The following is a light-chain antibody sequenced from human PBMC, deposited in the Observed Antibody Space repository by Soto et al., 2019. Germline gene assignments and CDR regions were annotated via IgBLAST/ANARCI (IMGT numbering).Light chain of an antibody. J-gene: IGKJ1*01. Sequence: DIQMTQSPSTLSASVGDRVTITCRASQSISSWLAWYQQKPGKAPKLLIYDASSLEGGVPSRFSGSGSGTEFTLTISGLQPDDFATYYCQQYNSYRTFGQGTKVDIK. CDR3: QQYNSYRT. CDR1: QSISSW. CDR2: DAS. V-gene: IGKV1-5*01.